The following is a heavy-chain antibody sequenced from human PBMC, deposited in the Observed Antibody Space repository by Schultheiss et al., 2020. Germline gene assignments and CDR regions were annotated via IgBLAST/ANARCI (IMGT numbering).Heavy chain of an antibody. CDR3: ARENYYDTPFDY. D-gene: IGHD3-22*01. CDR1: GGSISSYY. CDR2: INHSGST. V-gene: IGHV4-34*01. Sequence: SETLSLTCTVSGGSISSYYWSWIRQPPGKGLEWIGEINHSGSTNYNPSLKSRVTISVDTSKNQFFLNLSSVTAADTAVYYCARENYYDTPFDYWGQGALVTVSS. J-gene: IGHJ4*02.